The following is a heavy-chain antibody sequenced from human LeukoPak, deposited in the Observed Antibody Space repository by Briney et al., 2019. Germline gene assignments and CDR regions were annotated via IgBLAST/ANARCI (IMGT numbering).Heavy chain of an antibody. CDR3: ATVSLRFLEWPRTWGYFDY. J-gene: IGHJ4*02. CDR2: FDPEDGET. Sequence: ASVKVSCKVSGYTLTELSMHWVRQAPGKGLVWMGGFDPEDGETIYAQKFQGRVTMTEDTSTDTAYMELSSLRSEDTAVYYCATVSLRFLEWPRTWGYFDYWGQGTLVTVSS. V-gene: IGHV1-24*01. CDR1: GYTLTELS. D-gene: IGHD3-3*01.